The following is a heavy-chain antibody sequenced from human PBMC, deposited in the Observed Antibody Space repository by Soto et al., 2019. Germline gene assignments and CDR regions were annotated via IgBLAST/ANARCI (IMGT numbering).Heavy chain of an antibody. CDR2: ISYDGSNK. J-gene: IGHJ4*02. CDR3: AKGGAAAGPFDY. Sequence: QVQLVESGGGVVQPGRSLRLSCATSGFTFSSYGMHWVRQAPGKGLEWVAVISYDGSNKYYADSVKGRFTISRDNSKNTLYLQMNSLRAEDTAVYYCAKGGAAAGPFDYWGQGTLVTVSS. V-gene: IGHV3-30*18. D-gene: IGHD6-13*01. CDR1: GFTFSSYG.